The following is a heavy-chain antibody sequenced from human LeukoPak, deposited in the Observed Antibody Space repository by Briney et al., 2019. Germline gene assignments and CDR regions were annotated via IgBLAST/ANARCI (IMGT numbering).Heavy chain of an antibody. CDR3: ARDWGAVAGTIVFWFDP. J-gene: IGHJ5*02. CDR1: GGSISSSSYY. CDR2: IYYSGST. V-gene: IGHV4-39*07. Sequence: PSETLSLTCTVSGGSISSSSYYWGWIRQPPGKGLEWIGSIYYSGSTYYNPSLKSRVTISVDTSKNQFSLKLSSVTAADTAVYYCARDWGAVAGTIVFWFDPWGQGTLVTVSS. D-gene: IGHD6-19*01.